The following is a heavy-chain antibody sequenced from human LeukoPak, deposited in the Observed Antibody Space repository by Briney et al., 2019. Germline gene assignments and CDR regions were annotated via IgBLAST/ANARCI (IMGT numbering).Heavy chain of an antibody. CDR2: IYDSGST. CDR3: ASLTTADAFDI. J-gene: IGHJ3*02. D-gene: IGHD3-22*01. V-gene: IGHV4-59*01. Sequence: SETLSLTCAVYGGPFSGYYWSWIRQPPGKGLEWIGYIYDSGSTNYNPSLKSRVTISVDTSKNQFSLKLSSVTAADTAVFYCASLTTADAFDIWGQGTMVTVSS. CDR1: GGPFSGYY.